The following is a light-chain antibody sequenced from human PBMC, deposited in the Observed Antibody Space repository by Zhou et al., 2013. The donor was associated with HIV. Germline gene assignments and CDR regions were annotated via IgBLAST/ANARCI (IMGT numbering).Light chain of an antibody. J-gene: IGKJ5*01. V-gene: IGKV2-30*01. CDR2: MVS. Sequence: DIEMTQSPLSLPVTLGQPASISCRSSHTLVYSGGDTYLNWFQQRPGQSPRRLIYMVSKRDSGVPDRFSGSGSGTDFTLIIRGVEAEDVGVYYCMQGTHWPPVAFGQGTRLEIK. CDR3: MQGTHWPPVA. CDR1: HTLVYSGGDTY.